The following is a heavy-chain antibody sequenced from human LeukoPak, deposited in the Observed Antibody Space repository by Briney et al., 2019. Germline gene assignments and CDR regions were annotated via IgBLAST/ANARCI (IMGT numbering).Heavy chain of an antibody. D-gene: IGHD2-2*01. CDR2: IYYHENT. Sequence: SETLSLTCTVSGGSISSSSDYWGWIRQAPGKGLEWIGSIYYHENTYYNSSLKSRVTISVDTSKNQFSLKLSSVIAADTAVYYCARTTEGYCSSASCFGFSYSYYMDVWGKGTTVTISS. J-gene: IGHJ6*03. CDR1: GGSISSSSDY. V-gene: IGHV4-39*07. CDR3: ARTTEGYCSSASCFGFSYSYYMDV.